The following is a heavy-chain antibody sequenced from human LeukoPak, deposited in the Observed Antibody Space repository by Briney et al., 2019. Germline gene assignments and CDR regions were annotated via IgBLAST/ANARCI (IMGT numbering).Heavy chain of an antibody. CDR3: ARGLHDRSWYGAH. D-gene: IGHD6-13*01. J-gene: IGHJ4*02. CDR1: GFTFSDYT. CDR2: LPPDGSYQ. Sequence: GRSLRLSCAASGFTFSDYTMQWVRQAPGRGLEWVALLPPDGSYQYYADSLKGRFTISRDNFKNALYLQMNSLRLEDTAVYYCARGLHDRSWYGAHWGQGTLLSVSS. V-gene: IGHV3-30*04.